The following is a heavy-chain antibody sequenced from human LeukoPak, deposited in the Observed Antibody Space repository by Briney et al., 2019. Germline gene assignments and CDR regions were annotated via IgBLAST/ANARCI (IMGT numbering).Heavy chain of an antibody. CDR2: INHSGST. D-gene: IGHD3-9*01. J-gene: IGHJ3*02. CDR1: GGSFSGYY. CDR3: ARAGYDILTGYYAFDI. Sequence: SETLSLTCAVYGGSFSGYYWSWIRQPPGKGLEWIGEINHSGSTNYNPSLKSRVTISVDTSKNQFSLKLSFVTAADTAVYYCARAGYDILTGYYAFDIWGQGTMVTVSS. V-gene: IGHV4-34*01.